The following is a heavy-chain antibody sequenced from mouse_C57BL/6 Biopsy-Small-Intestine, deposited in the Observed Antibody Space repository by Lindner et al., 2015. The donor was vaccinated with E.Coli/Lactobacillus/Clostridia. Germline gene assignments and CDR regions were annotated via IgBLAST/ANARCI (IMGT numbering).Heavy chain of an antibody. CDR2: INPGSGGT. J-gene: IGHJ4*01. Sequence: VQLQESGAELVRPGTSVKVSCKASGYAFTNYLIEWVKQRPGQGPEWIGVINPGSGGTNYNEKFKGKATLTADKSSSTAYMQLSSLTSEDSAVYFCARSRNYDYDGYAMDYWGQGTSVTVSS. CDR3: ARSRNYDYDGYAMDY. D-gene: IGHD2-4*01. V-gene: IGHV1-54*01. CDR1: GYAFTNYL.